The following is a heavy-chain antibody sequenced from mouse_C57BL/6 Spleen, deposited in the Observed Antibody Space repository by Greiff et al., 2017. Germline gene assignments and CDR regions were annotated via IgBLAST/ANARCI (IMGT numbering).Heavy chain of an antibody. CDR2: IDPSDSYT. CDR1: GYTFTSYW. J-gene: IGHJ4*01. D-gene: IGHD4-1*01. CDR3: ARGRNWADYYAMDY. Sequence: QVQLQQPGAELVMPGASVKLSCKASGYTFTSYWMHWVKQRPGQGLEWIGEIDPSDSYTNYNQKFKGKSTLTVDKSSSTAYMQLSSLTSEDSAVYYCARGRNWADYYAMDYWGQGTSVTVSS. V-gene: IGHV1-69*01.